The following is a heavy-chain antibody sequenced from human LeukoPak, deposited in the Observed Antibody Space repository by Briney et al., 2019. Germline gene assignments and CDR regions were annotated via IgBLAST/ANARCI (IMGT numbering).Heavy chain of an antibody. CDR2: INPSGGST. CDR3: ARGSTRGGYYPYYFDY. V-gene: IGHV1-46*01. J-gene: IGHJ4*02. CDR1: GYTFTSYS. Sequence: ASVKVSYKASGYTFTSYSMHWVRQAPGQGLEWMGIINPSGGSTSYAQKFQGRVTMTRDMSTSTVYMELSSLRSEDTAVYYCARGSTRGGYYPYYFDYWGQGTLVTVSS. D-gene: IGHD3-22*01.